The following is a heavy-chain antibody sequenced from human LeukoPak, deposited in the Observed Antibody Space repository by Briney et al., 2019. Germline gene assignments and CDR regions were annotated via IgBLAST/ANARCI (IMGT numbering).Heavy chain of an antibody. J-gene: IGHJ5*02. CDR2: IYPGDSDT. CDR3: ARLEGGRFDP. Sequence: GESLKISCKESGYSFANNWIGWVRQMPGKGLEWMGIIYPGDSDTRYSPSFQGQVTISADKSINTAYLQWSSLKASDTAMYYCARLEGGRFDPWGQGTLVIVSS. V-gene: IGHV5-51*01. D-gene: IGHD3-16*01. CDR1: GYSFANNW.